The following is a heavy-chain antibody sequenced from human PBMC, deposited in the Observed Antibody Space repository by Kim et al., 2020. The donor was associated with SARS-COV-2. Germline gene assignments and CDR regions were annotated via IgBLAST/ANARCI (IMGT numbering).Heavy chain of an antibody. CDR2: IIPILGIA. V-gene: IGHV1-69*02. J-gene: IGHJ6*02. CDR1: GGTFSSYT. Sequence: SVKVSCKASGGTFSSYTISWVRQAPGQGLEWMGRIIPILGIANYAQKFQGRVTITADKSTSTAYMELSSLRSEDTAVYYCARAPYSDMVRGVTDYYYGMDVWGQGTTVTVSS. D-gene: IGHD3-10*01. CDR3: ARAPYSDMVRGVTDYYYGMDV.